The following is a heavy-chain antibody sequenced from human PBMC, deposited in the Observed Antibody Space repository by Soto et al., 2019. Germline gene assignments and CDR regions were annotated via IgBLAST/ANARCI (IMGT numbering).Heavy chain of an antibody. V-gene: IGHV4-39*01. J-gene: IGHJ5*02. CDR3: ASPKIAFYNWFDP. CDR2: IYYSGST. Sequence: PSETLSLTCTVSGGSISSSSYYWGWIRQPPGKGLEWIGSIYYSGSTYYNPSLKSRVTISVDTSKNQFSLKLSSVTAADTAVYYCASPKIAFYNWFDPWREVNLVTVPS. D-gene: IGHD3-22*01. CDR1: GGSISSSSYY.